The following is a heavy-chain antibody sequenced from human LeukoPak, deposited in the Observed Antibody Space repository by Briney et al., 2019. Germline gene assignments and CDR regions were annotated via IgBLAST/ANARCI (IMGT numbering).Heavy chain of an antibody. CDR1: GFTFSSSW. D-gene: IGHD2-2*01. Sequence: GGSLRLFCAVSGFTFSSSWVHWVRQAPGKGLVWVSHIKTDGSTTAYADSVKGRFTISRDNAKNTLYLQMNSLRAEDTGVYYCARGNQQLPRSTPDYWGQGTLVTVSS. CDR3: ARGNQQLPRSTPDY. CDR2: IKTDGSTT. J-gene: IGHJ4*02. V-gene: IGHV3-74*01.